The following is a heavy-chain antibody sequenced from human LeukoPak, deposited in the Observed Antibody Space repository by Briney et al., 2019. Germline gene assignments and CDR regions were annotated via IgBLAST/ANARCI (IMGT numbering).Heavy chain of an antibody. D-gene: IGHD6-19*01. CDR1: GGSISSSSYY. CDR2: IYYSGST. CDR3: ARARGDSSGWYEYYFDY. V-gene: IGHV4-39*01. Sequence: SSETLSLTCTVSGGSISSSSYYWGWIRQPPGKGLEWIGSIYYSGSTYYNPSLKSRVTISVDTSKNQFSLKLSSVTAADTAVYYCARARGDSSGWYEYYFDYWGQGTLVTVSS. J-gene: IGHJ4*02.